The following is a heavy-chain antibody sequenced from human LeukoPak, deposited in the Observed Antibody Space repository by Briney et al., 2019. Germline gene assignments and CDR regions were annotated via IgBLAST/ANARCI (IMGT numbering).Heavy chain of an antibody. Sequence: PGGSLRLSCAASDFAVSRNYMSWVRQAPGKGLEWVSVIFGGGGTDYADSVKGRFTISRDNSKNTLNLQMDSLRAEDTAVYYCARDGQDYGDYFWYFDYWGQGTLVTVSS. D-gene: IGHD4-17*01. CDR2: IFGGGGT. J-gene: IGHJ4*02. V-gene: IGHV3-53*01. CDR3: ARDGQDYGDYFWYFDY. CDR1: DFAVSRNY.